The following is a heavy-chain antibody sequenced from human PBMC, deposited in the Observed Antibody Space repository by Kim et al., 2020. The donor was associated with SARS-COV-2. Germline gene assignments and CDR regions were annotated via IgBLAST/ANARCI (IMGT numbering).Heavy chain of an antibody. CDR3: ARGGGSSSWYAY. J-gene: IGHJ4*02. V-gene: IGHV4-34*01. Sequence: SETLSLTCAVYGGSFSGYYWSWIRQPPGKGLEWIGEINHSGSTNYNPSLKSRVTISVDTSKNQFSLKLSSVTAADTAVYYCARGGGSSSWYAYWGQGTLVTVSS. D-gene: IGHD6-13*01. CDR2: INHSGST. CDR1: GGSFSGYY.